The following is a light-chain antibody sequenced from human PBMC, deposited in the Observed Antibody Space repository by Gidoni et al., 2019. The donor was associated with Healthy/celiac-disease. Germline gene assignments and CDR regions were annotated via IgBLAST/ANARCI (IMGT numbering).Light chain of an antibody. CDR2: GAS. CDR1: QSVSSN. CDR3: QQYNNWPPWT. V-gene: IGKV3-15*01. Sequence: DIVMTQSPATLSVSPGERATLSCRARQSVSSNLACYQQKPGQAPRLLIYGASTRATGIPARFSGSGSGTEFTLTISSLQSEDFAVYYCQQYNNWPPWTFGQXTKVEIK. J-gene: IGKJ1*01.